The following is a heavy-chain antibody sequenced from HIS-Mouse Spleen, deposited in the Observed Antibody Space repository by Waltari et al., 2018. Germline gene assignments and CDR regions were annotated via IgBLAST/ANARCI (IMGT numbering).Heavy chain of an antibody. CDR2: INHSGST. CDR1: GGSFSGYY. D-gene: IGHD4-17*01. V-gene: IGHV4-34*01. J-gene: IGHJ6*02. CDR3: ARGSNGDYDYYYYYGMDV. Sequence: QVQLQQWGAGLLKPSETLSLTCAVYGGSFSGYYWSWIRQPPGKGLEWIGEINHSGSTNYNPSLKSRVTISVDTSKNQFSLKLSSVTAADTAVYYCARGSNGDYDYYYYYGMDVWGQGTTVTVSS.